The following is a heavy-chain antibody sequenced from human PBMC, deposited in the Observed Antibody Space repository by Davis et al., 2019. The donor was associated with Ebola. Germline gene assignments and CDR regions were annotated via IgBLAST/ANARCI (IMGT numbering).Heavy chain of an antibody. CDR1: GGSMSPYY. CDR3: ARLWYGYFDY. CDR2: IYYSGGT. J-gene: IGHJ4*02. Sequence: SETLSLTCTVSGGSMSPYYWSWIRQPPGKGLEWIGSIYYSGGTYYNPSLKSRVTISVDTSKNQFSRKLSSVTAADTAVHYCARLWYGYFDYWGQGTLVTVSS. D-gene: IGHD2-15*01. V-gene: IGHV4-59*05.